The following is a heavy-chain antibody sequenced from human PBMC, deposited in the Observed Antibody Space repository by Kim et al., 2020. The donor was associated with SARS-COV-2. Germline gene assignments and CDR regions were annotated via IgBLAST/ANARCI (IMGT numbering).Heavy chain of an antibody. V-gene: IGHV4-61*02. CDR3: ARGRGSSGWHYSNYYGMDV. J-gene: IGHJ6*02. CDR2: IYTSGST. D-gene: IGHD6-19*01. CDR1: GGSVSSGSYY. Sequence: SETLSLTCTVSGGSVSSGSYYWSWIRQPAGKGLEWIGRIYTSGSTNYNPSLKSRVTISVDTSKKQFSLKLSSVTAADTAVYYCARGRGSSGWHYSNYYGMDVWGQGTTVTVSS.